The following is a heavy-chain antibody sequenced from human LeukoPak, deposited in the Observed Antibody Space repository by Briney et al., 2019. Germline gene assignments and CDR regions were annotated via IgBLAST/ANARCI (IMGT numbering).Heavy chain of an antibody. CDR3: ARVATPDVSSPLDF. D-gene: IGHD6-19*01. V-gene: IGHV4-4*07. Sequence: SETLSLTCAVSGGSITGFFWTWIRQPAGEGLQYIGRIFSRGGANYNPSLQSRVAMSVDTSQNLFSLKLTSVTVADTAVYFCARVATPDVSSPLDFWGQGILVTVSS. CDR2: IFSRGGA. CDR1: GGSITGFF. J-gene: IGHJ4*02.